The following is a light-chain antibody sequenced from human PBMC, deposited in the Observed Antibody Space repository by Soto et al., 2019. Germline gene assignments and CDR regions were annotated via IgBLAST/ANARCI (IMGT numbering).Light chain of an antibody. CDR2: EVN. V-gene: IGLV2-23*02. CDR1: GSDVGAYNL. J-gene: IGLJ1*01. CDR3: CSYAGTVAYV. Sequence: QAALTQPASVSVAPGQSITIACAGTGSDVGAYNLVSWYQQHPGKAPKLIICEVNTRPSGISNRFSGAKSGDTAYLTISGLPAEDAAYYFCCSYAGTVAYVFGTGTKLTVL.